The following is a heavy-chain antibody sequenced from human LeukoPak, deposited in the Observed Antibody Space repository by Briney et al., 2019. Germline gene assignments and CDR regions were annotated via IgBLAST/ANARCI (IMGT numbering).Heavy chain of an antibody. D-gene: IGHD2-15*01. J-gene: IGHJ6*02. CDR3: VKPVAATLFNGMDV. CDR2: ISYDGSNK. Sequence: SGRSLRLSCAASGFTFSSYGMHWVRQAPGKGLEWVAVISYDGSNKGYADSVKGRFTLSRDNSKNTLYLQMSSLRAEDTAVYYCVKPVAATLFNGMDVWGQGTTVTVSS. V-gene: IGHV3-30*18. CDR1: GFTFSSYG.